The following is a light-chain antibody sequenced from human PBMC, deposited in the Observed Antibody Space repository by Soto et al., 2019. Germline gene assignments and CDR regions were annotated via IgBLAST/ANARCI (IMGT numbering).Light chain of an antibody. CDR3: QQYNSWPPIT. J-gene: IGKJ5*01. V-gene: IGKV3-15*01. CDR2: DAS. CDR1: ENVRTF. Sequence: EVVLTQSPAALSLSPGERATLSCRASENVRTFVDWYQQKPGQAPRLLIYDASTRASGIPDRFSGGGSGTEFTLTISSLQSEDFVVYYCQQYNSWPPITFGQGTRLEIK.